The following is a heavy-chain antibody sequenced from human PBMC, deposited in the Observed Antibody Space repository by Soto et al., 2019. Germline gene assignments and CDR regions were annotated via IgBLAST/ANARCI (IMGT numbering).Heavy chain of an antibody. V-gene: IGHV3-23*01. CDR3: AKGKQWLVRDIDH. Sequence: GGSLRLSCAASGFTFSNYGLTWVRQTPGKGLEWVSAISGGGDSAYYADSVKGRFTISRDNSKNTLYLQMNSLRAEDTAVYYCAKGKQWLVRDIDHWGQGTLVTVSS. CDR2: ISGGGDSA. D-gene: IGHD6-19*01. CDR1: GFTFSNYG. J-gene: IGHJ4*02.